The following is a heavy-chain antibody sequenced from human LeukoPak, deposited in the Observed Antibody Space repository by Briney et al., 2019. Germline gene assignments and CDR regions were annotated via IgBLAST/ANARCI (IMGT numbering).Heavy chain of an antibody. CDR2: INPNSGGT. CDR1: GYTFTGYY. D-gene: IGHD6-13*01. CDR3: ANSIAAAGTGLPYYYYGMDV. J-gene: IGHJ6*02. V-gene: IGHV1-2*02. Sequence: GASVKVSCKASGYTFTGYYMHWVRQATGQGLEWMGWINPNSGGTNYAQKFQGRVTMTRDTSISTAYMELSRLRSDDTAVYYCANSIAAAGTGLPYYYYGMDVWGQGTTVTVSS.